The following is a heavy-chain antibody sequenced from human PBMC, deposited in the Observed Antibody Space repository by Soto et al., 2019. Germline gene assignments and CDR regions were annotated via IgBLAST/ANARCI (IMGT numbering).Heavy chain of an antibody. CDR2: ITDTGGDT. D-gene: IGHD3-10*01. Sequence: VGSLRLSCVASGIPFGSRAMSWVRQAPGEGLEWVSTITDTGGDTKYADSVRGRFTMSRDNSKKTLYLQMNSLRVEDSALYYCARGSTDSYPGSRIFDFWGRGTLVTVSS. V-gene: IGHV3-23*01. CDR3: ARGSTDSYPGSRIFDF. J-gene: IGHJ4*02. CDR1: GIPFGSRA.